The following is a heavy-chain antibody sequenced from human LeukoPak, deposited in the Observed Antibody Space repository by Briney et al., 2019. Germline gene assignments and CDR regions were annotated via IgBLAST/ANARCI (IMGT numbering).Heavy chain of an antibody. CDR2: IYYSGST. V-gene: IGHV4-30-2*01. CDR3: ARSWGRGSYSWGYYFDY. Sequence: SQTLSLTCAVSGGSISSGGYSWSWIRQPPGKGLEWIGYIYYSGSTYYNPSLKSRVTISVDRSKNQFSLKLSSVTAADTAVYYCARSWGRGSYSWGYYFDYWGQGTLVTVSS. J-gene: IGHJ4*02. CDR1: GGSISSGGYS. D-gene: IGHD1-26*01.